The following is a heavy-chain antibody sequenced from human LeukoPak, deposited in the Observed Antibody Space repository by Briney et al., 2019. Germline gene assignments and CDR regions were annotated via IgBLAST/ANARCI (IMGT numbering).Heavy chain of an antibody. J-gene: IGHJ4*02. D-gene: IGHD3-3*01. V-gene: IGHV4-61*02. CDR1: GGSISSGSYY. CDR3: ARERVDFWSGYYPNDY. CDR2: IYTSGST. Sequence: SETLSLTXTVSGGSISSGSYYWSWIRQPAGKGLEWIGRIYTSGSTNYNPSLKSRVTISVDTSKNQFSLKLSSVTAADTAVYYCARERVDFWSGYYPNDYWGQGTLVTVSS.